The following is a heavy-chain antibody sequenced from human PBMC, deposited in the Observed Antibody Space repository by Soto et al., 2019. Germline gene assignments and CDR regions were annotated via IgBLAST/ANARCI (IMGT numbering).Heavy chain of an antibody. CDR2: ISGSGFKK. CDR3: AKNQGVELVPLATVDWFDP. Sequence: PGGSLRLSXAASGFIFENFGMSWVRQAPGKGLEWISSISGSGFKKYYADSVKGRFTISRDNSKSTVYLELHNLSAEDTAVYHCAKNQGVELVPLATVDWFDPWGQGSVVTVSS. D-gene: IGHD1-26*01. J-gene: IGHJ5*02. CDR1: GFIFENFG. V-gene: IGHV3-23*01.